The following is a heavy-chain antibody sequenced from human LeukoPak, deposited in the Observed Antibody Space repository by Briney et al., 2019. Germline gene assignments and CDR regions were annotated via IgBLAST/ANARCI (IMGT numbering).Heavy chain of an antibody. CDR1: GFTFSSYA. J-gene: IGHJ4*02. CDR2: ISSDGGSP. Sequence: GGSLRLSCAASGFTFSSYAMHWVRQAPGKGLEYVSGISSDGGSPFHVNSVKGRFTISRDNSKDTLYLQMGSLRAEDMAVYYCARGYCSGGRCQYYFDYWGQGTLVTVSS. V-gene: IGHV3-64*01. D-gene: IGHD2-15*01. CDR3: ARGYCSGGRCQYYFDY.